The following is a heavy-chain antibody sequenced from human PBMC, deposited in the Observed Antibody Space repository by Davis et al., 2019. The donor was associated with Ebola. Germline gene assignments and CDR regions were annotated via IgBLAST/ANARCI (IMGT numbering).Heavy chain of an antibody. CDR1: GGSISSSTYY. Sequence: MPSETLSLTCTVSGGSISSSTYYWSWIRQPPGKGLEWIGEINHSGNTNYNPSLKSRVTISVDTSKNQFSLKLSSVTAADTAVYYCARLRGKSLVYYYYGMDVWGKGTTVTVSS. CDR2: INHSGNT. V-gene: IGHV4-39*07. CDR3: ARLRGKSLVYYYYGMDV. J-gene: IGHJ6*04. D-gene: IGHD3-10*01.